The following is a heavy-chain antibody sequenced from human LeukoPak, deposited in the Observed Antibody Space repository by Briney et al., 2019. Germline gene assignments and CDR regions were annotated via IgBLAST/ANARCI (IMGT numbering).Heavy chain of an antibody. CDR2: IFSDGSS. V-gene: IGHV3-53*01. Sequence: GSLRLSCAASGFTVSSNYISWVRQAPGKGLEWVSVIFSDGSSYYTDSVKGRFSISIDISKNTLYLQMNSLRAEDTAMYYCARKTPSGGWNFDYWGQGTLVTVSS. J-gene: IGHJ4*02. CDR3: ARKTPSGGWNFDY. CDR1: GFTVSSNY. D-gene: IGHD6-19*01.